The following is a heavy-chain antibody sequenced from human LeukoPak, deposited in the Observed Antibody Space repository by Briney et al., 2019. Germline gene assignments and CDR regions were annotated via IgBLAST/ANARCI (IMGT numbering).Heavy chain of an antibody. D-gene: IGHD3-16*01. V-gene: IGHV3-21*01. CDR1: GISISPYC. J-gene: IGHJ6*02. CDR2: ISSSSTYI. CDR3: ARGLGVRYYYGTDV. Sequence: GGSLRLSCAASGISISPYCMSWVRQAPGKGLEWVSSISSSSTYIYYADSVKGRFTISRDNAKNSLYLQMNSLSAEDTAVYYCARGLGVRYYYGTDVWGQGTTVTVSS.